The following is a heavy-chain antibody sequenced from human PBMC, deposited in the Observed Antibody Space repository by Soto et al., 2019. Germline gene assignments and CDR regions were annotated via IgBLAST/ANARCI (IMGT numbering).Heavy chain of an antibody. J-gene: IGHJ3*02. CDR3: AKVVRTKVTTRDGSDM. V-gene: IGHV3-23*01. Sequence: EVQLLESGGGLVQPGGSLRLSCAASGFTFSSYAMSWVRQAPGKGLEWVSVISGGGASIFYADSVKGRFLISRDNSENTLHLQMNSLRADDTAVYYCAKVVRTKVTTRDGSDMWCQGTMVTVSS. CDR1: GFTFSSYA. CDR2: ISGGGASI. D-gene: IGHD4-17*01.